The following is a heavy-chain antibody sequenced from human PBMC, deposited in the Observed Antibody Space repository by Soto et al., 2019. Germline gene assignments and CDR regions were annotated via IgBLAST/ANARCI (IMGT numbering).Heavy chain of an antibody. J-gene: IGHJ4*02. Sequence: GGSLRLSCAASGFTFSNSGMHWVRQAPGKGLEWVAAISYDGSNKYYADSVKGRFTISRDNSKNTLSLQTNSLRAEDTAVYYCAKDDYFESGGLDHWGRGILVTVS. CDR3: AKDDYFESGGLDH. D-gene: IGHD3-10*01. V-gene: IGHV3-30*18. CDR1: GFTFSNSG. CDR2: ISYDGSNK.